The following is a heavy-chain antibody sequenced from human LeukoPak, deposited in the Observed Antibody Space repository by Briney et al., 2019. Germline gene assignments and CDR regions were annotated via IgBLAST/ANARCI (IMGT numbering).Heavy chain of an antibody. CDR2: INTDGSST. CDR3: AKEGRSLQTY. Sequence: GGSLRLSCAASAFTFSSFWMNWVRQAPGKGLVWVSRINTDGSSTSYADSVKGRFTISRDNAKNSLYLQMNSLRVEDTAVYYCAKEGRSLQTYWGQGTLVTVSS. J-gene: IGHJ4*02. V-gene: IGHV3-74*01. CDR1: AFTFSSFW. D-gene: IGHD5-24*01.